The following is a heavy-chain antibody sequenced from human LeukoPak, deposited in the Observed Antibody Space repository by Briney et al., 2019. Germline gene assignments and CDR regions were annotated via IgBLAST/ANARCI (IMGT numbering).Heavy chain of an antibody. CDR2: FDPEDGET. V-gene: IGHV1-24*01. CDR1: GYTLTELS. Sequence: ASVKVSCKVSGYTLTELSMHWVRQAPGKGLEWMGGFDPEDGETIYAQKFQGRVTMTEDTSTDTAYMELSSLRSEDTAVYYCATETRVGATYWFDPWGQGTLVTVSS. D-gene: IGHD1-26*01. J-gene: IGHJ5*02. CDR3: ATETRVGATYWFDP.